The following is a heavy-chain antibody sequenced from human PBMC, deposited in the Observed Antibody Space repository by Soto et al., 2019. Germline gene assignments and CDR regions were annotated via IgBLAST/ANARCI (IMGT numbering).Heavy chain of an antibody. Sequence: QVPLVQSGAEVKKPGSSVKVSCKASGGTFSSYTISWVRLAPGQGLEWMGRIIPILGIANYAQKFQGRVTITADKSTSTAYMELSSLRSEDTAVYYCLGLISYGMDVWGQGPTVTVSS. J-gene: IGHJ6*02. D-gene: IGHD2-15*01. CDR3: LGLISYGMDV. CDR1: GGTFSSYT. V-gene: IGHV1-69*02. CDR2: IIPILGIA.